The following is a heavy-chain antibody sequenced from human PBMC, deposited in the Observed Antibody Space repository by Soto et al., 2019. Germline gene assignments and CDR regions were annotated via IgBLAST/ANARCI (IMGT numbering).Heavy chain of an antibody. CDR3: ARDKGLRRNIFGNCPYSTCYYYYGMDV. V-gene: IGHV4-31*03. Sequence: SETLSLTCTVSGGSISSGVYYWSWIRQHPGKGLEWIGYIYYSGSTYYNPSLKSRVTISVDTSKNQFSLKLSSVTAADTAVYYCARDKGLRRNIFGNCPYSTCYYYYGMDVWGQGTTVTVSS. CDR2: IYYSGST. J-gene: IGHJ6*02. CDR1: GGSISSGVYY. D-gene: IGHD4-17*01.